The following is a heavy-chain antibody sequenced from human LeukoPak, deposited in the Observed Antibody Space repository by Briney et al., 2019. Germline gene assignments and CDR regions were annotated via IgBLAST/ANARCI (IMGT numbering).Heavy chain of an antibody. CDR3: ARSYYGSGSYYSDY. Sequence: SETLSLTCTVSGGSISTSNYYWGWIRQPPGKGLEWIGNIFYSGSTYYSPSLKSRVTISLDTSKNQFSLKLSSVTAADTAVYYCARSYYGSGSYYSDYWGQGTLVTVSS. J-gene: IGHJ4*02. CDR2: IFYSGST. CDR1: GGSISTSNYY. V-gene: IGHV4-39*07. D-gene: IGHD3-10*01.